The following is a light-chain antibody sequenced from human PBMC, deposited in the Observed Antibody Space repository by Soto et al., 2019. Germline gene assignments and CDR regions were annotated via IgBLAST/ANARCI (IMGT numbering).Light chain of an antibody. J-gene: IGKJ4*01. CDR2: GAS. Sequence: MVLTQAHGNRSLSPGERARLSCRGSQSVRSSYLAWYQQNAGQPPRLPIYGASTRATGIPARFSGSVSGTEGTLTISSLKSEDGSVYYCQQYNNWPLTFGGGTKVDIK. V-gene: IGKV3-15*01. CDR3: QQYNNWPLT. CDR1: QSVRSSY.